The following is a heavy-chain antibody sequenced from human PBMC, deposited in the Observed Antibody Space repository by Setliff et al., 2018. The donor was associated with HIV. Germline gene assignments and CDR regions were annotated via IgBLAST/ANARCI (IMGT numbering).Heavy chain of an antibody. CDR2: MNPNSGNT. D-gene: IGHD2-8*01. CDR1: GYTFSNYD. J-gene: IGHJ6*03. V-gene: IGHV1-8*02. CDR3: ARVGVYYQYYMDV. Sequence: ASVKVSCKASGYTFSNYDINWVRQATGQGLEWMGWMNPNSGNTGYAQKFQGRVTMTRNTSISTAYMQLSSLRSEDTAVYFCARVGVYYQYYMDVWGKGTTVTVSS.